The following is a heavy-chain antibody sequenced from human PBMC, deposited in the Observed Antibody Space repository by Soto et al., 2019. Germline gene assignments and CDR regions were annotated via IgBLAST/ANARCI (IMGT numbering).Heavy chain of an antibody. Sequence: SETLSLTCAVYGGSFSGYYWSWIRQPPGKGLEWIGEINHSGSTNYNPSLKSRVTISVDTSKNQFSLKLSSVTAADTAVYYCARGFVNCSGGSCYHFDYWGQGTLVTVSS. CDR1: GGSFSGYY. J-gene: IGHJ4*02. CDR3: ARGFVNCSGGSCYHFDY. D-gene: IGHD2-15*01. V-gene: IGHV4-34*01. CDR2: INHSGST.